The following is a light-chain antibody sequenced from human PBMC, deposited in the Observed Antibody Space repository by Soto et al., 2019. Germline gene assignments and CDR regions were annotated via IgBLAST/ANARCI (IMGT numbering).Light chain of an antibody. CDR3: VLYMGSGIWV. V-gene: IGLV8-61*01. CDR1: SGSVSINYY. J-gene: IGLJ3*02. CDR2: STI. Sequence: QAVVTQEPSFSVSPGRTVTLTCGLSSGSVSINYYPSWYQQTPGQAPRTLIYSTITRSSGVPDRFSGSILGNKAALTITGAQADDESDYYCVLYMGSGIWVFGGGTKLTVL.